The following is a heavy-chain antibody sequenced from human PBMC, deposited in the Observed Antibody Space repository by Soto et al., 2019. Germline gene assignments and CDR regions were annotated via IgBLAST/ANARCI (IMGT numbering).Heavy chain of an antibody. CDR2: INPSGGST. D-gene: IGHD6-19*01. V-gene: IGHV1-46*03. CDR1: GYTFTSYY. CDR3: ARWLVEGGKTSHAFDI. J-gene: IGHJ3*02. Sequence: QVQLVQSGAEVKKPGASVKVSCKASGYTFTSYYMHWVRQAPGQGLEWMGIINPSGGSTSYAQKFQGRVTTTRDTSTSTVYMELSSLRSEDTAVYYCARWLVEGGKTSHAFDIWGQGTMVTVSS.